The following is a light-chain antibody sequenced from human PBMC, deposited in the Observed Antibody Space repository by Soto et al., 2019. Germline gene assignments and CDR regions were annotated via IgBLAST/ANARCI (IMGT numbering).Light chain of an antibody. CDR3: CSYAGTYTYV. V-gene: IGLV2-11*01. J-gene: IGLJ1*01. CDR1: SNDVGAYNY. CDR2: DVI. Sequence: HSALTHPCSVSPSPGQSVTISCTRTSNDVGAYNYVSWYQQEPGKAPKLMIYDVIKRPSGVPDRFSGSKSDNAASLTISGLQAEDEADYYCCSYAGTYTYVFGTGTKVTVL.